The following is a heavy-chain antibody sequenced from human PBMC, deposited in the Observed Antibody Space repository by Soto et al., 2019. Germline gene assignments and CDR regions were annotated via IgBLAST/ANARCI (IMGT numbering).Heavy chain of an antibody. CDR2: INAGNGNT. CDR1: GYTLKTYA. CDR3: ARNPTGIYFLDY. V-gene: IGHV1-3*01. J-gene: IGHJ4*02. D-gene: IGHD1-26*01. Sequence: ASVEVSCKDSGYTLKTYAMHWVRQAPGQRLEWMGWINAGNGNTKYSQRFQGRVTITRDTSASTAYMELSSLRSEDTAVYYCARNPTGIYFLDYWGQGALVTVSS.